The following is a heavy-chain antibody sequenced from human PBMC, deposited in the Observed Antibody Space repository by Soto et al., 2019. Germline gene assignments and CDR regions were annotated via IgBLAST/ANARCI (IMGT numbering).Heavy chain of an antibody. J-gene: IGHJ6*02. V-gene: IGHV3-21*01. Sequence: EVQLVESGGGLVQPGGSLRLSCAASGLTFSGFGINWVRQAPGKGLEWVSSISSGGEYHDYADSVKGRVTISRDNAKNQLFLQLDGVRVEDASVYDCATAGAAGDVMGIWGQGTTVTVSS. CDR1: GLTFSGFG. D-gene: IGHD6-13*01. CDR3: ATAGAAGDVMGI. CDR2: ISSGGEYH.